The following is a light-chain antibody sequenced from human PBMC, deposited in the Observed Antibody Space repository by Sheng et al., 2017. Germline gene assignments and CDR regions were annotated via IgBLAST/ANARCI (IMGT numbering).Light chain of an antibody. CDR2: AAS. Sequence: EIVLTQSPGTLSLSPGERATLSCRASRSVASNYLAWYQLKPGQAPRLLFYAASSRATGVPDRFGGSGSGTDFTLTIARLEPEDFAVYYCQQYGSSPPYTFGQGTKVEIK. CDR1: RSVASNY. V-gene: IGKV3-20*01. J-gene: IGKJ2*01. CDR3: QQYGSSPPYT.